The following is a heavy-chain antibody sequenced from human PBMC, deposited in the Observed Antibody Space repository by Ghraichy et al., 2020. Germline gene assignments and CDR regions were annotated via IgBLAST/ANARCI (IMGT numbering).Heavy chain of an antibody. CDR3: ARDRDYSWFDP. CDR1: GFTFSSYG. V-gene: IGHV3-33*01. Sequence: GRSLRLSCAASGFTFSSYGMHWVRQAPGKGLEWLAIISLDATNKYYADSVKGRFTISRDNSENTMFLQMNSLRAEDTAVYYCARDRDYSWFDPWGQGTLVTVSS. CDR2: ISLDATNK. J-gene: IGHJ5*02.